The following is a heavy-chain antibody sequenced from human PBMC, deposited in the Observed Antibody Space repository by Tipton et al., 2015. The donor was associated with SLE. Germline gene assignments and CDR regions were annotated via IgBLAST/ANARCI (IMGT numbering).Heavy chain of an antibody. D-gene: IGHD6-13*01. CDR1: GFTFSSYA. Sequence: LSLTCAASGFTFSSYAMSWVRQAPGKGLEWVSVIYSGGSSTYYADSVKGRFTISRDNSKNTLYLQMNSLRAEDTAVYYCATLGSSSGMDVWGKGTTVTVSS. J-gene: IGHJ6*04. CDR2: IYSGGSST. CDR3: ATLGSSSGMDV. V-gene: IGHV3-23*03.